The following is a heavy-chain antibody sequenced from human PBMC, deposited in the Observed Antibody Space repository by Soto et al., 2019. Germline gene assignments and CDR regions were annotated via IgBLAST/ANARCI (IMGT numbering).Heavy chain of an antibody. CDR3: ASGHSSGWYDY. V-gene: IGHV3-7*03. CDR1: GFMFSRYS. Sequence: GGSLRLSCAASGFMFSRYSMTWVRQAPGKGLEWVANIKQVGSDKYYADSVEGRFTISRDNAKNSLYLQMNSLRAEDTALYYCASGHSSGWYDYWGQGTLVTVSS. D-gene: IGHD6-19*01. J-gene: IGHJ4*02. CDR2: IKQVGSDK.